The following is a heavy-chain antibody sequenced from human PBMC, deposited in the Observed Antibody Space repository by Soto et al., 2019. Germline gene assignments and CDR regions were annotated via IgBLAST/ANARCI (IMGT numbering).Heavy chain of an antibody. J-gene: IGHJ3*01. Sequence: QVQLVQSGAEGKKPGASVKVSCKASGYTFTSYGISWVRQAPGQGLEWMGWISAYNGNTNYAQKLQGRVTMTTDTSTSKADMELRSLRPDESAVYYCARDRGGPGQWLPQESAFDLWGQGTMVTVSS. D-gene: IGHD6-19*01. CDR1: GYTFTSYG. CDR2: ISAYNGNT. CDR3: ARDRGGPGQWLPQESAFDL. V-gene: IGHV1-18*01.